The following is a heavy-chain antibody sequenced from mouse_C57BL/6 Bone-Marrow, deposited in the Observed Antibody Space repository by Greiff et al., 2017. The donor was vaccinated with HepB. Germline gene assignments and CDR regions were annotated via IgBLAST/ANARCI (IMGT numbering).Heavy chain of an antibody. D-gene: IGHD2-4*01. J-gene: IGHJ3*01. CDR2: IRSKSNNYAT. CDR1: GFSFNTYA. V-gene: IGHV10-1*01. CDR3: VIVYYDYLAWFAY. Sequence: EVKLVESGGGLVQPKGSLKLSCAASGFSFNTYAMNWVRQAPGKGLEWVARIRSKSNNYATYYADSVKDRFTISRDDSESMLYLQMNNLKTEDTAMYYCVIVYYDYLAWFAYWGQGTLVTVSA.